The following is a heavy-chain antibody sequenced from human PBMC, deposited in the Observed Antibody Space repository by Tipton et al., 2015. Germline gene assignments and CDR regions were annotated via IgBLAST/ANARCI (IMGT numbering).Heavy chain of an antibody. V-gene: IGHV3-7*01. J-gene: IGHJ4*02. Sequence: SLRLSCAASGFTFRNYWISWVRQAPGKGPEWVAHIKEDGNDEYYVDSVKGRFTISRDNPKNTLYLQLNSLRAEDTAIYYCAKLNYLWGKVGGYLDYWGQGTLVTVSS. CDR3: AKLNYLWGKVGGYLDY. D-gene: IGHD3-16*01. CDR1: GFTFRNYW. CDR2: IKEDGNDE.